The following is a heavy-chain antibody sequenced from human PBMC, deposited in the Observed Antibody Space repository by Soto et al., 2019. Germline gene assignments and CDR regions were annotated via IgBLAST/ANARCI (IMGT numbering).Heavy chain of an antibody. CDR3: ARLGQFDF. Sequence: QVQLVQSGGGLVRPGGSLRLSCEASGFIFSDYYMAWIRQAPGKGLEWVSYISGSGDTIYYADSVKGRFTISRDSAKDSRYLQMNTLSDEDTAIYYCARLGQFDFWGQGTVVTVSS. J-gene: IGHJ4*02. V-gene: IGHV3-11*01. CDR2: ISGSGDTI. CDR1: GFIFSDYY.